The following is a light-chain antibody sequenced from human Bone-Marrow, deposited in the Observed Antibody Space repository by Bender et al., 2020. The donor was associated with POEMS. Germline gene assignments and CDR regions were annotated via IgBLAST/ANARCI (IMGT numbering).Light chain of an antibody. J-gene: IGLJ2*01. CDR2: EVT. CDR1: SSDVGGYNY. V-gene: IGLV2-14*01. CDR3: TSYTSSNTLV. Sequence: QSALTQPASVSGSPGQSITLSCTGTSSDVGGYNYVSWYQQHPGKAPKLIIYEVTKRPSGVPDRFSDSKSGNTASLTISGLQAEDEADYYCTSYTSSNTLVFGGGTKLTVL.